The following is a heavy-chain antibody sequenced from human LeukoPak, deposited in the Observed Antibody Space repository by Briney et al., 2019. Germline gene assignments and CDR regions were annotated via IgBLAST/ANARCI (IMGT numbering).Heavy chain of an antibody. CDR3: ARVGSYYYYYYMDV. Sequence: PSETLSLTCTVSGGSISSSSYYWGWIRQPPGKGLEWIGSIYYSGSTYYNPSLKSRVTISVDTSKNQFSLKLSSVTAADTAVYYCARVGSYYYYYYMDVWGKGTTVTVSS. D-gene: IGHD1-26*01. V-gene: IGHV4-39*07. J-gene: IGHJ6*03. CDR1: GGSISSSSYY. CDR2: IYYSGST.